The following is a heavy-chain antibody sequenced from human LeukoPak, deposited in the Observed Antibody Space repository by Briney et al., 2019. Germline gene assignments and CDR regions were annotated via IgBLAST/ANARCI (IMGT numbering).Heavy chain of an antibody. D-gene: IGHD3-22*01. Sequence: PSETLSLTCTVSGGSISSYYWSWIRQPPGKALEWIGYIYTSGSTNYNPSLKSRVTISVETSKNQCCLRLSSVTAADTAVYYCARLDSSGYRFDYWGQGTLVTASS. J-gene: IGHJ4*02. CDR2: IYTSGST. CDR3: ARLDSSGYRFDY. V-gene: IGHV4-4*09. CDR1: GGSISSYY.